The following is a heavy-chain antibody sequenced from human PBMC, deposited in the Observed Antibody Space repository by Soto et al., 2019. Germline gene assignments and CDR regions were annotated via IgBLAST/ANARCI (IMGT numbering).Heavy chain of an antibody. CDR3: AADAYYGSGGSNYYYYGMDV. D-gene: IGHD3-10*01. V-gene: IGHV1-58*01. CDR2: IVVGSGNT. Sequence: ASVKVSCKASGFTFTSSAVQWVRQARGQRLEWIGWIVVGSGNTNYAQKFQERVTITRDMSTSTAYMELSSLRSEDTAVYYCAADAYYGSGGSNYYYYGMDVWGQGTTVTVSS. J-gene: IGHJ6*02. CDR1: GFTFTSSA.